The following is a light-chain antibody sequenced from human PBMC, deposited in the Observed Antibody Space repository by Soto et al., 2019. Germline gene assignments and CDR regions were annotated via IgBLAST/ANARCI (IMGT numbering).Light chain of an antibody. V-gene: IGKV3-15*01. J-gene: IGKJ5*01. CDR3: QQYNNWVT. CDR2: AAS. Sequence: EIVMTQSPATLSVSPGERATLSCRASQSVSSNLAWYQQKPGQAPRLLMYAASNRATGVPARFSGSWSGTEFTLSIRSLQSEDFAVYYCQQYNNWVTFGQGTRLEIK. CDR1: QSVSSN.